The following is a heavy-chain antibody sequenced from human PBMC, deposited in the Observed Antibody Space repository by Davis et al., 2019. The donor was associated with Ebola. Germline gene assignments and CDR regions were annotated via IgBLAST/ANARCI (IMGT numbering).Heavy chain of an antibody. J-gene: IGHJ3*02. CDR3: ARQWIQLWGDAFDI. CDR1: GFTFSSYG. Sequence: GESLKISCAASGFTFSSYGMNWVRQAPGKGLEWVSYISSSGSTIYYADSVKGRFTISRDNAKNSLYLQMNSLRAEDTAVYYCARQWIQLWGDAFDIWGQGTMVTVSS. D-gene: IGHD5-18*01. V-gene: IGHV3-48*04. CDR2: ISSSGSTI.